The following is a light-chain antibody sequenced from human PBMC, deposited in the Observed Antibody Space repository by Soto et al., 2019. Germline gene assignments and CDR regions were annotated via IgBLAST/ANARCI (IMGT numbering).Light chain of an antibody. Sequence: EIVLTQSPATLSLSPGDRATLSCRASQSVSSYLAWYQQKPGQAPRLLIHGATTRATGIPARFSGSGSGTEFTLTISSLQSEDFAVYYCQKYNNWPRTFGQGNKVDIK. CDR1: QSVSSY. J-gene: IGKJ1*01. CDR3: QKYNNWPRT. V-gene: IGKV3-15*01. CDR2: GAT.